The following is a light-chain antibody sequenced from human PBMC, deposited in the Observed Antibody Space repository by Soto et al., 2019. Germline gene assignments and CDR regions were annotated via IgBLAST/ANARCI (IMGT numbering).Light chain of an antibody. Sequence: DIEITECPSTLSASVGDRVTITCRASQSISSWLAWYQQKPGEAPKLLIYKASSLESGVPSRFSGSGSGTDFTLTISRLEPEDFAVYYCQQYGSSPLTFGGGTRWIS. J-gene: IGKJ4*01. V-gene: IGKV1-5*03. CDR2: KAS. CDR1: QSISSW. CDR3: QQYGSSPLT.